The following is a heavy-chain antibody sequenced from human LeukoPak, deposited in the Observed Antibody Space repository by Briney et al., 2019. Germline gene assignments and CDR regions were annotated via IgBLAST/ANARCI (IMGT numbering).Heavy chain of an antibody. Sequence: ASVKVSCKASGYTFTGYYMHWVRQAPGQGLEWMGWINPNSGGTNYAQKFQGGVTMTRDTSISTAYMELSRLRSDDTAVYYCARDKDSSGYYNWFDPWGQGTLVTVSS. CDR1: GYTFTGYY. CDR3: ARDKDSSGYYNWFDP. J-gene: IGHJ5*02. V-gene: IGHV1-2*02. D-gene: IGHD3-22*01. CDR2: INPNSGGT.